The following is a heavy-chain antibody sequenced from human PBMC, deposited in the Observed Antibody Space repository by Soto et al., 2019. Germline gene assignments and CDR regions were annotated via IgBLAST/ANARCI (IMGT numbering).Heavy chain of an antibody. J-gene: IGHJ4*02. V-gene: IGHV1-18*01. D-gene: IGHD4-17*01. CDR2: ISTYNGNT. CDR3: ARDSDYIIDY. CDR1: GYTFRNFG. Sequence: GASVKVSYEASGYTFRNFGISWVRQAPGQGLEWMGWISTYNGNTNFARKLQGRVTLTTDTFTSTAYMELRSLRSDDTAVYYCARDSDYIIDYWGQGTQVTVSS.